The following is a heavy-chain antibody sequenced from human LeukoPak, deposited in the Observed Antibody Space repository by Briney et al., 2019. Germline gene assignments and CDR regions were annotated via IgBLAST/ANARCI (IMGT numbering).Heavy chain of an antibody. CDR1: GYTFTGYY. CDR3: ARDGSGFSPYWYFDL. J-gene: IGHJ2*01. Sequence: ASVKVSCKASGYTFTGYYMHWVRQAPGQGLEWMGWINPNSGGTNYAQKFQGRVTMSRDTSSTTAYMELNRLTSDDTAVYYCARDGSGFSPYWYFDLWGRGTLVTVSS. V-gene: IGHV1-2*02. CDR2: INPNSGGT. D-gene: IGHD3-3*01.